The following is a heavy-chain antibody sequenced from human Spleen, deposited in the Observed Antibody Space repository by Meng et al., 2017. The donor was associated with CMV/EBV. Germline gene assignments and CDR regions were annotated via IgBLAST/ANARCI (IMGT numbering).Heavy chain of an antibody. CDR1: GFTFSDYY. J-gene: IGHJ4*02. Sequence: GESLKISCAASGFTFSDYYMSWIRQAPGKGLEWVSYISSSGSTIYYADSVKGRFTISRDNAKNSLYLQMNSLRAEDTAVYYCVRSYTPSVSYYFDYWGLGTLVTVSS. D-gene: IGHD3-10*01. V-gene: IGHV3-11*04. CDR3: VRSYTPSVSYYFDY. CDR2: ISSSGSTI.